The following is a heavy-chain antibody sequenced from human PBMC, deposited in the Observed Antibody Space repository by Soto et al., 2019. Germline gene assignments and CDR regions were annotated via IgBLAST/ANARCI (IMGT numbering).Heavy chain of an antibody. D-gene: IGHD1-26*01. CDR3: ARDDPGEDGNLGYYYYMDV. J-gene: IGHJ6*03. Sequence: ASVKVSCKASGGTFSSYAISWVRQAPGQGLEWMGGIIPIFGTANYAQKFQGRVTITADESTSTAYMELSSLRSEDTAVYYCARDDPGEDGNLGYYYYMDVWGKGTTVTVSS. CDR1: GGTFSSYA. V-gene: IGHV1-69*13. CDR2: IIPIFGTA.